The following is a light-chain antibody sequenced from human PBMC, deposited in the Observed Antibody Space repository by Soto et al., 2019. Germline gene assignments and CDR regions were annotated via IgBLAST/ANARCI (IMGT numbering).Light chain of an antibody. J-gene: IGKJ2*01. Sequence: EIVLTQSPGTLSLSPGERATLSCRASQSVSSSYLAWYQQKPGQAPRLLIYGASSRATGIPDRFSGSGSGTDFTLTNSRLEPEVFAVYYCHQYGSSPYTFGQGTKLEIK. CDR3: HQYGSSPYT. CDR1: QSVSSSY. CDR2: GAS. V-gene: IGKV3-20*01.